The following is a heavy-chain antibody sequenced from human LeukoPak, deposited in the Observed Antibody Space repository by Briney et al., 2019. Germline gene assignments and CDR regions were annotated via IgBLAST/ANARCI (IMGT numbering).Heavy chain of an antibody. CDR3: AKRLSYYFDS. Sequence: GGSLRLSCAASGFAFSSSVMSWVRQAPGRGLEWVSTVTASGSSTFYADSVKGRFTISRDNSKSTLYLQMNSLRAEDTALYYCAKRLSYYFDSWGQGILVTVSS. CDR1: GFAFSSSV. D-gene: IGHD2/OR15-2a*01. V-gene: IGHV3-23*01. J-gene: IGHJ4*02. CDR2: VTASGSST.